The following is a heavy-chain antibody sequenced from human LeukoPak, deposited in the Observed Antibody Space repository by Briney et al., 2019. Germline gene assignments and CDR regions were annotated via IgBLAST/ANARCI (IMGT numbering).Heavy chain of an antibody. CDR2: ISSSGSTI. CDR1: GFTFSDYY. J-gene: IGHJ5*02. V-gene: IGHV3-11*01. Sequence: GGSLRLSCAASGFTFSDYYMSWIRQAPGKGLEWVSYISSSGSTIYYADSVKARFTIARDSAKNSLYLQMNSLRAEDTAVYHCARAHSSRKNWFDPWGQGTLVTVSS. CDR3: ARAHSSRKNWFDP. D-gene: IGHD6-13*01.